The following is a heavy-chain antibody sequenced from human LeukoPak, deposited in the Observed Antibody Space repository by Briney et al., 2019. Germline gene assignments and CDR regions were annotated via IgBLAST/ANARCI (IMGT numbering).Heavy chain of an antibody. CDR2: ISGSGGST. V-gene: IGHV3-23*01. Sequence: GESLRLSCAASGFTFSSYAMSWVRQPPGKGLEWVSAISGSGGSTYYPDSVKGRFTISRDNSKNTLYLQMNSLRAEDTAVYYCANLGHSSGWYNGSGYWGQGTLVTVSS. J-gene: IGHJ4*02. CDR3: ANLGHSSGWYNGSGY. D-gene: IGHD6-19*01. CDR1: GFTFSSYA.